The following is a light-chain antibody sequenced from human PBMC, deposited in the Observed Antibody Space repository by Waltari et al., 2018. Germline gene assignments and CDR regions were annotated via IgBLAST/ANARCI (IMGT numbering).Light chain of an antibody. CDR1: SLRSYY. CDR2: DKN. V-gene: IGLV3-19*01. CDR3: HSRDASGVAGS. J-gene: IGLJ2*01. Sequence: SSELTQDPAVSVAMGPTVRITCQGDSLRSYYARWYPQRPGQAPILVIYDKNNRPSGVPDRFSGSSSHNTGSLTITGAQAEDEASYYCHSRDASGVAGSFGGGTKLTVL.